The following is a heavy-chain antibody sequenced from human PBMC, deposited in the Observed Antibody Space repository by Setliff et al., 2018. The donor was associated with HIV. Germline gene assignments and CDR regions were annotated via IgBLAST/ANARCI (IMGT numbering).Heavy chain of an antibody. Sequence: PGESLKISCKGFGYRFTSYWIGWARHMPGKGLEWMGIIYPSDSDTRYSPSFQGQVTISADKSISIAYLQWNSLEASDTAMYYCARCSGSYPCDGMDVWGQGTTVTVSS. J-gene: IGHJ6*02. V-gene: IGHV5-51*01. CDR3: ARCSGSYPCDGMDV. D-gene: IGHD1-26*01. CDR1: GYRFTSYW. CDR2: IYPSDSDT.